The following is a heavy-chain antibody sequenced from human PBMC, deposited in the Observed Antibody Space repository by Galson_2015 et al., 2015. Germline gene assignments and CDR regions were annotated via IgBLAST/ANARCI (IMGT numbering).Heavy chain of an antibody. D-gene: IGHD6-13*01. CDR1: GFTFSSYA. CDR3: ARDYIAAAVNTGQDY. V-gene: IGHV3-30-3*01. J-gene: IGHJ4*02. Sequence: SLRLSCAASGFTFSSYAMHWVRQAPGKGLEWVAVISYDGSSKYYADSVKGRFTISRDNSKNTLYLQMNSLRAEDTAVYYCARDYIAAAVNTGQDYWGQGTLVTVSS. CDR2: ISYDGSSK.